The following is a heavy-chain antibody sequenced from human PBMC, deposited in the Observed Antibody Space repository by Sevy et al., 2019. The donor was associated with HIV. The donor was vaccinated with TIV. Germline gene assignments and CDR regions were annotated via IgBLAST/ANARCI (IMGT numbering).Heavy chain of an antibody. CDR3: ARGGPDDILTHYGMDV. CDR1: GGSFSFYG. CDR2: IIPILGRT. D-gene: IGHD3-9*01. V-gene: IGHV1-69*10. Sequence: ASVKVSCKASGGSFSFYGISWVRQAPGQGLEWMAGIIPILGRTKYAQKFQGRVTITADESTSTAYMELTSLRSEDTAVSYCARGGPDDILTHYGMDVWGQGTTVTVSS. J-gene: IGHJ6*02.